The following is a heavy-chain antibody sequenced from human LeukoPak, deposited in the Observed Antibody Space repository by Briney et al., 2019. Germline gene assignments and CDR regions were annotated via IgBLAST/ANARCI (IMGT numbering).Heavy chain of an antibody. J-gene: IGHJ4*02. Sequence: KSGGSLRLSCAASGFTLSSYWMHWVRQTPGKGPVWVSRINSDGSSTSYADSVKGRFTISRDNAKNTLYLQMNSLRAEDTAVYYCARGNSHSFDYWGKGALVTVSS. CDR1: GFTLSSYW. D-gene: IGHD4-4*01. CDR2: INSDGSST. CDR3: ARGNSHSFDY. V-gene: IGHV3-74*01.